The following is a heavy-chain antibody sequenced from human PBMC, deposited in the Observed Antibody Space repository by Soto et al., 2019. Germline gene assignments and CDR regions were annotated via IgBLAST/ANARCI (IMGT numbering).Heavy chain of an antibody. V-gene: IGHV3-33*01. CDR1: GFSFSRYG. D-gene: IGHD2-21*02. J-gene: IGHJ5*02. Sequence: QVQLVEFGGSVVQPGRSLKLSCAASGFSFSRYGMHWVGQAPGKGMEWVAVIFYDGSRKEYAASLKGRFTISRDNSKNTLYLHMNSLSAEDTAMYYCVTEESDNDGNWFDPWGQGTLVSVSS. CDR3: VTEESDNDGNWFDP. CDR2: IFYDGSRK.